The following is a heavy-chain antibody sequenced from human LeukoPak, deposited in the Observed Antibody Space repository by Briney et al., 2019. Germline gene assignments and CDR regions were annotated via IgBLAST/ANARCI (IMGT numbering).Heavy chain of an antibody. CDR3: TKDSSVPFGITD. Sequence: GGSLRLSCAASGFTFSRYGMSWVRQAPGKGLEWVSAIGGSGSNTYYADSVKGRFTISRDNSKSALSLQLNSLRAEDTAVDYCTKDSSVPFGITDWGQGTLVTVSS. CDR2: IGGSGSNT. J-gene: IGHJ4*02. V-gene: IGHV3-23*01. CDR1: GFTFSRYG. D-gene: IGHD5/OR15-5a*01.